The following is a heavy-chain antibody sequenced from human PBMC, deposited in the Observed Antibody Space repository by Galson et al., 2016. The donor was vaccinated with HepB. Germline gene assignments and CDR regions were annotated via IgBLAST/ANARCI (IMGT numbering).Heavy chain of an antibody. Sequence: QSGAEVKKPGESLRISCKGSGYSFTSYWINWVRQMPGKGLEWMGRIDPSDSYTNYSPSFQGHVTISADKSISTAYLQWSSLKASDTAMYYCARSHCSGGSCYDYYYYGMDVWGRGTLVTVSS. CDR2: IDPSDSYT. CDR3: ARSHCSGGSCYDYYYYGMDV. V-gene: IGHV5-10-1*01. D-gene: IGHD2-15*01. J-gene: IGHJ6*02. CDR1: GYSFTSYW.